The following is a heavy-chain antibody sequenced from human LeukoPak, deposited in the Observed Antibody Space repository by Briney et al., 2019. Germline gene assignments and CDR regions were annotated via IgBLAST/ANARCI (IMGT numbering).Heavy chain of an antibody. D-gene: IGHD4-17*01. CDR2: ISGSGDSK. CDR3: ANKVNTVTTADY. V-gene: IGHV3-23*01. J-gene: IGHJ4*02. Sequence: PGGSLRLSCAASGFSFSSYAMSWVRQAPGKRLEWVSAISGSGDSKLYADSVKGRFTISRDNSKNTLYLQMNSLRAEDTAVYHCANKVNTVTTADYWGQGTLVTVSS. CDR1: GFSFSSYA.